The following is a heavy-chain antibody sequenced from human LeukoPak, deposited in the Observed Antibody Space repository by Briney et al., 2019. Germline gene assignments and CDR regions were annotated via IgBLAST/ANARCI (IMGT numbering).Heavy chain of an antibody. J-gene: IGHJ3*02. CDR1: GYTFTGYY. CDR3: ARVEGSLDAFDI. V-gene: IGHV1-2*02. CDR2: INPNSGGT. Sequence: ASVKVSCKASGYTFTGYYMHWVRQAPGQGLEWMGWINPNSGGTNYAQKFQGRVTMTRDTSTSTAYMELSRLRSDDTAVYYCARVEGSLDAFDIWGQGTMVTVSS. D-gene: IGHD1-26*01.